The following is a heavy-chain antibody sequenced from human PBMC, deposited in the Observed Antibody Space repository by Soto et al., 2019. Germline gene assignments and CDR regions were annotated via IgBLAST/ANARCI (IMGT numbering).Heavy chain of an antibody. CDR1: GFTVSRNY. V-gene: IGHV3-53*01. CDR2: IYGGGTT. D-gene: IGHD4-4*01. Sequence: EVQLVESGGGLIQPGGSLRLSCAASGFTVSRNYMSWVRQAPGKGLEWVSIIYGGGTTYYADSVKGRFTISRDNSKNTLDLQMNTLRAEDTAVYYCARDTVTNCPFYYCGRDVWGQGTTVTVSS. J-gene: IGHJ6*02. CDR3: ARDTVTNCPFYYCGRDV.